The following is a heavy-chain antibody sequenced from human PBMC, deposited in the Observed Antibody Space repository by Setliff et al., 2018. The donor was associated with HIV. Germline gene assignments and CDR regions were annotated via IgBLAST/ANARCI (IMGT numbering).Heavy chain of an antibody. CDR1: GGSISSGSYY. CDR3: ARFAAAGAPGPTDFAY. D-gene: IGHD6-13*01. CDR2: MYYSGTT. V-gene: IGHV4-39*01. J-gene: IGHJ4*02. Sequence: PSETLSLTCSVSGGSISSGSYYWGWIRQPPGKGLEWIGSMYYSGTTYDNPSLQSRVSISVDTSKNQFSLRLSSVSAADTAVYYCARFAAAGAPGPTDFAYWGQGTLVTVSS.